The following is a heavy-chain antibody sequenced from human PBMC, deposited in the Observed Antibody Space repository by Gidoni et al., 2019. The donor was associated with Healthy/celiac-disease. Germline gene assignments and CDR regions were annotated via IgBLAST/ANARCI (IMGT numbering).Heavy chain of an antibody. V-gene: IGHV1-69*06. CDR1: GGTFSSYA. J-gene: IGHJ4*02. D-gene: IGHD1-26*01. CDR3: ARWDSVGATKGHYYFDY. CDR2: IIPIFGTA. Sequence: QVQLVQSGAEVKKPGSSVKVSCKASGGTFSSYAISWVRQAPGQGLEWMGGIIPIFGTANYAQKFQGRVTITADKSTSTAYMELSSLRSEDTAVYYCARWDSVGATKGHYYFDYWGQGTLVTVSS.